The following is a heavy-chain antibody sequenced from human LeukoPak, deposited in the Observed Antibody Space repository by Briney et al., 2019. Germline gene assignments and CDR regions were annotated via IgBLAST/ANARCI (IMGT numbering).Heavy chain of an antibody. CDR3: ARGGRLLWFGELFL. CDR2: IIPIFGTA. Sequence: SVTVSCKASGGTFSSYAISWVRQAPGQGLEWMGGIIPIFGTANYAQKLQGRVTITADESTSTAYMELSSLRSEDTAVYYCARGGRLLWFGELFLWGQGTLVTVSS. CDR1: GGTFSSYA. D-gene: IGHD3-10*01. V-gene: IGHV1-69*13. J-gene: IGHJ4*02.